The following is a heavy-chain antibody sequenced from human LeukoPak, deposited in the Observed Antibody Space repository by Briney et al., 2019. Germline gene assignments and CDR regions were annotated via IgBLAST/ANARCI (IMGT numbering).Heavy chain of an antibody. J-gene: IGHJ4*02. CDR2: IKRDGSEK. D-gene: IGHD1-26*01. V-gene: IGHV3-7*01. CDR1: GFTFSSYW. Sequence: PGGSLRLSCAASGFTFSSYWMSWVRQAPGKGLEWVANIKRDGSEKYYVDSVKGRFTISRDNAKNSLYLQMNSLRAEDTAVYYCARGYPRVGATHYFRYWGQGTLVTVSS. CDR3: ARGYPRVGATHYFRY.